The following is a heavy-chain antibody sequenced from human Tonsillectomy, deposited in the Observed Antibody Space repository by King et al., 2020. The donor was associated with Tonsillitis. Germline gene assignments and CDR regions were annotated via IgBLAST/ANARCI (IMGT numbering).Heavy chain of an antibody. Sequence: VQLQQWGAGLLKPSETLSLTCAVYGGSFSGYYWSWIRQPPGKGLEWIGEINHSGSTNYNPSLKSRVTISVDTSKNQFSLKLSSVTAADTAVYYCARGWEIAAAGTGEYFQHWGQGTLVTVSS. J-gene: IGHJ1*01. CDR2: INHSGST. CDR1: GGSFSGYY. D-gene: IGHD6-13*01. V-gene: IGHV4-34*01. CDR3: ARGWEIAAAGTGEYFQH.